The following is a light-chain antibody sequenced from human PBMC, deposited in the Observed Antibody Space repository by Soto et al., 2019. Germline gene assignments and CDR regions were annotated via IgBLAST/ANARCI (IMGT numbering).Light chain of an antibody. CDR1: QSVTYSY. CDR3: QQYGSSPVT. J-gene: IGKJ1*01. V-gene: IGKV3-20*01. CDR2: GAS. Sequence: EIVLTQSPGTLSLSPGERATLSCRASQSVTYSYLAWYQQKPGQAPRLLIYGASSRATGIPDRFSGSGSGTDFTLTISRLEPEDFAVCYCQQYGSSPVTFGQGTKVEIK.